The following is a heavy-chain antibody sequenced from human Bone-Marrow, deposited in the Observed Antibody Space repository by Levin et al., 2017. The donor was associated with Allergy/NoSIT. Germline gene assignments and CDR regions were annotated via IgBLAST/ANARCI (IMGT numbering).Heavy chain of an antibody. Sequence: GESLKISYAASGFTFSSYAMSWVRQAPGKGLEWVSAISGSGGSTYYADSVKGRFTISRDNSKNTLYLQMNSLRAEDTAVYYCAKDQGRITMIVVGYYDYGMDVWGQGTTVTVSS. CDR1: GFTFSSYA. V-gene: IGHV3-23*01. CDR2: ISGSGGST. J-gene: IGHJ6*02. CDR3: AKDQGRITMIVVGYYDYGMDV. D-gene: IGHD3-22*01.